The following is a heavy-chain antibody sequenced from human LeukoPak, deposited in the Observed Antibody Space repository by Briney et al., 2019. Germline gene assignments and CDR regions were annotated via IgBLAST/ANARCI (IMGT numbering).Heavy chain of an antibody. Sequence: GRSLRLSCAASGFTFSSYGMHWVRQAPGKGLEWVAVISYDGSNKYYADSVKGRFTISRDNSKNTLYLQMNSLRAEDTAVYYCAKEDGSGSNTDAFDIWGQGTMVTVSS. CDR2: ISYDGSNK. CDR1: GFTFSSYG. V-gene: IGHV3-30*18. CDR3: AKEDGSGSNTDAFDI. D-gene: IGHD3-10*01. J-gene: IGHJ3*02.